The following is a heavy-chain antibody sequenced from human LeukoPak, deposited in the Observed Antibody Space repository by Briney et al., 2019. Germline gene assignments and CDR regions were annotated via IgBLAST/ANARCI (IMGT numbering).Heavy chain of an antibody. D-gene: IGHD3-10*01. CDR1: GGSISSSNY. V-gene: IGHV4-4*02. CDR3: ARRGQYYYGSGSLFNWFDP. CDR2: INHSGST. Sequence: PSETLSLTCAVSGGSISSSNYWSWIRQPPGKGLEWIGEINHSGSTNYNPSLKSRVTISVDTSKNQFSLKLSSETAADTAVYYCARRGQYYYGSGSLFNWFDPWGQGTLVTVSS. J-gene: IGHJ5*02.